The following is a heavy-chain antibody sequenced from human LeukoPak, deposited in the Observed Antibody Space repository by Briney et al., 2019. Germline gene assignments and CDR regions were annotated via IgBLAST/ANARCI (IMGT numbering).Heavy chain of an antibody. CDR2: IWYDGGNK. CDR3: ARVAPIYSSSLFYLDY. D-gene: IGHD6-13*01. CDR1: GFTFSSYA. Sequence: GGSLRLSCAASGFTFSSYAMSWVRQAPGKGLEWVAVIWYDGGNKHYADSVKGRFTISRDNSKNTLYLQMDSLRAEDTAVYYCARVAPIYSSSLFYLDYWGQGTLVTVSS. V-gene: IGHV3-33*08. J-gene: IGHJ4*02.